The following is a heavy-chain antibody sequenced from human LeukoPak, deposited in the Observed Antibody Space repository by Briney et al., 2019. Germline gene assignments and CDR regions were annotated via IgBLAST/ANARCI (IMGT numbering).Heavy chain of an antibody. J-gene: IGHJ4*02. Sequence: GGSLRLPCAASGFTFSSHWMSRVRQAPGGGLEWVASIRQDESEIHYVDSVKGRFTISRDNAKDSLYLQMNSLRAEDTAVYYCARLQVDYTTYDCWGQGTLVTVSS. D-gene: IGHD2/OR15-2a*01. CDR2: IRQDESEI. CDR3: ARLQVDYTTYDC. V-gene: IGHV3-7*01. CDR1: GFTFSSHW.